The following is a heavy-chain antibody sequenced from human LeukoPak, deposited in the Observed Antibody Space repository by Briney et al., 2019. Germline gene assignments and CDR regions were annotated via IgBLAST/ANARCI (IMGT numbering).Heavy chain of an antibody. Sequence: PSETLSLTCTVSGGSISSRSYYWSWIRQPAGKGPEWIGRIYTSGSTDYNPSLKSRVTISVDTSKNQFSLKLSSVTAADTAVYYCAKSEGYYFDYWGQGTLVTVSS. CDR3: AKSEGYYFDY. V-gene: IGHV4-61*02. CDR1: GGSISSRSYY. CDR2: IYTSGST. J-gene: IGHJ4*02.